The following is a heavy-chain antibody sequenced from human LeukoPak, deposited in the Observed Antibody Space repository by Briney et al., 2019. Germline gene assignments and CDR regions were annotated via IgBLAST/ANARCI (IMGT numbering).Heavy chain of an antibody. CDR1: GFTFSSYG. Sequence: GGSLRLSCAASGFTFSSYGMHWVRQAPGKGLEWVAFIRYDGSNKYYADSVKGRFTISRDNSKNTLYLQMNSLRAEDTAVYYCAKVPAPYYYYMDVWGKGTTVTVSS. J-gene: IGHJ6*03. CDR2: IRYDGSNK. V-gene: IGHV3-30*02. CDR3: AKVPAPYYYYMDV.